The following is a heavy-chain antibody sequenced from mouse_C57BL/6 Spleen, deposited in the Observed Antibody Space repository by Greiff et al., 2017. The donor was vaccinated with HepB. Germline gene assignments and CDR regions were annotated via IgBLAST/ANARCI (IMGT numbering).Heavy chain of an antibody. CDR2: INPNNGGT. V-gene: IGHV1-22*01. D-gene: IGHD2-4*01. Sequence: EVQLQESGPELVKPGASVKMSCKASGYTFTDYNMHWVKQSHGKSLEWIGYINPNNGGTSYNQKFKGKATLTVNKSSSTAYMELRSLTSEDSAVYYCARSYDYDPYFDVWGTGTTVTVSS. CDR1: GYTFTDYN. J-gene: IGHJ1*03. CDR3: ARSYDYDPYFDV.